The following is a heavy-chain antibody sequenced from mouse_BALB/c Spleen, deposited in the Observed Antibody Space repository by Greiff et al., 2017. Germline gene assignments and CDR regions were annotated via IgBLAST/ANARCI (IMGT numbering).Heavy chain of an antibody. V-gene: IGHV2-6-7*01. Sequence: QVQLKQSGPGLVAPSQSLSITRTVSGFSLTGYGVNWVRQPPGKGLEWLGMIWGDGSTDYNSALKSRLSISKDNSKSQVFLKMNSLQTDDTARYYCARDYYGSSAWFAYWGQGTLVTVSA. CDR2: IWGDGST. CDR3: ARDYYGSSAWFAY. CDR1: GFSLTGYG. J-gene: IGHJ3*01. D-gene: IGHD1-1*01.